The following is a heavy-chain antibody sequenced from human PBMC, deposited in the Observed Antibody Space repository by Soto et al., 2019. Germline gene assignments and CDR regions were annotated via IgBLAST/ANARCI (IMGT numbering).Heavy chain of an antibody. CDR2: ISAYNGNT. V-gene: IGHV1-18*01. D-gene: IGHD3-16*01. CDR1: GYTFTSYG. Sequence: AAVKVSCKASGYTFTSYGISWVRQAPGQGLEWMGWISAYNGNTNYAQKLQGRVTMTTDTSTSTAYVELRSLRSDDTAVYYCASYTRSAYFDYWGQGTLVTVSS. CDR3: ASYTRSAYFDY. J-gene: IGHJ4*02.